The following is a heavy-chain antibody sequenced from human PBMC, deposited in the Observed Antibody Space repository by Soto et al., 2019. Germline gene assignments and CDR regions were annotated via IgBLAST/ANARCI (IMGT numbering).Heavy chain of an antibody. V-gene: IGHV3-48*03. D-gene: IGHD2-15*01. Sequence: EVQLVESGGGLVQPGGSLRLSCEASGFTFSSYEMNWVRQAPGKGLEWVSHISSSGSTIYYADSVKGRFTISRDNAKNSLYLQMNSLRAEDTAVYYCARGSHYGMDVWGQGTTVTVSS. CDR2: ISSSGSTI. CDR3: ARGSHYGMDV. J-gene: IGHJ6*02. CDR1: GFTFSSYE.